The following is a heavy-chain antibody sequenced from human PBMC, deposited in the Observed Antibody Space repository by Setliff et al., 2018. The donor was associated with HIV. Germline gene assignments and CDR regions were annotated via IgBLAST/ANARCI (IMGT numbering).Heavy chain of an antibody. CDR3: ARDLRDGFEEWFSSLDDGMDV. J-gene: IGHJ6*02. D-gene: IGHD3-3*01. Sequence: ASVKVSCKTSGYIFIRYYIFWVRQAPGQGLEWMGNINPHTGVTKYAEKFQGRVTMTRDTSINTVYMELSRLRSDDTAVYYCARDLRDGFEEWFSSLDDGMDVWGQGTTVTVSS. V-gene: IGHV1-2*02. CDR2: INPHTGVT. CDR1: GYIFIRYY.